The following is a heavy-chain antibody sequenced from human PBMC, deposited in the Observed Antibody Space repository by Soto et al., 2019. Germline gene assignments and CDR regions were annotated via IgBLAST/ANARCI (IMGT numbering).Heavy chain of an antibody. Sequence: GSLRLSGVASVFTCSKYGMNWVRETPRKGLEWVSAISGSGNSTYYADSVKGRFTISRDNSKNTLYLQMNSLRAEDTAVYYCAKDLSPSSGTYYGYFDHWGQGTLVTV. V-gene: IGHV3-23*01. D-gene: IGHD1-26*01. CDR3: AKDLSPSSGTYYGYFDH. J-gene: IGHJ4*02. CDR1: VFTCSKYG. CDR2: ISGSGNST.